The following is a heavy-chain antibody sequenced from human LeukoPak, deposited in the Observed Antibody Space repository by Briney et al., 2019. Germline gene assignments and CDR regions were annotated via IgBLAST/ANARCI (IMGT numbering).Heavy chain of an antibody. D-gene: IGHD2-15*01. CDR2: INHSGST. V-gene: IGHV4-34*01. Sequence: PSETLSLTCAVYGGSFSGYYWSWIRQPPGKGLEWIGEINHSGSTNYNPSLKSRVTISVDTSKNQFSLKLSSVTAADTAVYYCARQKKSYCSGGSCYTYYYYGMDVWGQGTTVTVSS. CDR3: ARQKKSYCSGGSCYTYYYYGMDV. CDR1: GGSFSGYY. J-gene: IGHJ6*02.